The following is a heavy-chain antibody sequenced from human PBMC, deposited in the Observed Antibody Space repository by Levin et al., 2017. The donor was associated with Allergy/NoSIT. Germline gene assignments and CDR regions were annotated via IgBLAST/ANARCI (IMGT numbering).Heavy chain of an antibody. CDR1: GFTFSSYD. D-gene: IGHD3-3*01. CDR2: IGTAGDT. V-gene: IGHV3-13*01. CDR3: ARGKNDFWSGYHYYYGMDV. Sequence: GESLKISCAASGFTFSSYDMHWVRQATGKGLEWVSAIGTAGDTYYPGSVKGRFTISRENAKNSLYLQMNSLRAGDTAVYYCARGKNDFWSGYHYYYGMDVWGQGTTVTVSS. J-gene: IGHJ6*02.